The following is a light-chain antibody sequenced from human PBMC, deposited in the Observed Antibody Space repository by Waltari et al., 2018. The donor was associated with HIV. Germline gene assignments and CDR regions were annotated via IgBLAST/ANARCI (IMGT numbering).Light chain of an antibody. CDR1: QSIGDL. CDR2: AAS. J-gene: IGKJ4*01. Sequence: DIQLTQSPSYVSASLGQTVTISCRANQSIGDLLAWYQQRPGEAPRLLVYAASRRENGLPAKFFAFGSETDFTLTITGLQSEDFATYYCQQASSFPHTFGGGTKV. V-gene: IGKV1-12*01. CDR3: QQASSFPHT.